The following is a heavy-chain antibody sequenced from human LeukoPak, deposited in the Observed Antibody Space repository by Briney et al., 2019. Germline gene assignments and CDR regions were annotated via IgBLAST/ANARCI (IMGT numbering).Heavy chain of an antibody. Sequence: PSETLSLTCAVYGGSFSNYNCSGIRQPPGKGLEWIGEINDSGRINYNPSLMSRVTVSVDTSKNQFSLRLTSVTATDTAVYYCARRWNYGRNYYIDVWRKGATVSVSS. CDR2: INDSGRI. J-gene: IGHJ6*03. CDR3: ARRWNYGRNYYIDV. CDR1: GGSFSNYN. D-gene: IGHD1-7*01. V-gene: IGHV4-34*01.